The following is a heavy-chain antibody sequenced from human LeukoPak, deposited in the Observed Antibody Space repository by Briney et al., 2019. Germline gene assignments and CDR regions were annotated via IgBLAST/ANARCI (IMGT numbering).Heavy chain of an antibody. CDR1: GFTFSSYA. CDR3: AKDWLSSGWYYFDY. CDR2: ISGGGGST. V-gene: IGHV3-23*01. Sequence: PGGSLRLSCAASGFTFSSYAMSWVRQAPGKGLEWVSAISGGGGSTYYADSVKGRFTISRDNSKNTLELQMNSLRAEDTAVYYCAKDWLSSGWYYFDYWGQGTLVTVSS. J-gene: IGHJ4*02. D-gene: IGHD6-19*01.